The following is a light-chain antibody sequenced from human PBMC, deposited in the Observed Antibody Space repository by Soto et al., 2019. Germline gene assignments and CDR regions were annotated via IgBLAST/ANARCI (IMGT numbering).Light chain of an antibody. Sequence: QSVLTQPASVSGSPGQSITISCTGTSSDVGSYNLVSWYQQHPGKAPKLMIYEGSKRPSGVSNRFSGSKSDNTASLTISGLQAEDEADYYCCSYAGSSTFVYVFGTGTKLTVL. J-gene: IGLJ1*01. V-gene: IGLV2-23*03. CDR2: EGS. CDR1: SSDVGSYNL. CDR3: CSYAGSSTFVYV.